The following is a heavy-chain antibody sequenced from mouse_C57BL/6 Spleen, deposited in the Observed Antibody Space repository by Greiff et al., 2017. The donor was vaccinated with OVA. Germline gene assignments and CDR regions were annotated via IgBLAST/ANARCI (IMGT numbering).Heavy chain of an antibody. Sequence: QVQLQQSGAELVKPGASVKLSCKASGYTFTEYTIHWVKQRSGQGLEWIGWFYPGSGSIKYNEKFKDKATLTADKSSSTVYMELSRVTSEDSAVYFCARHEEEDYFGRSYFDYWGQGTTLTVSS. V-gene: IGHV1-62-2*01. D-gene: IGHD1-1*01. CDR3: ARHEEEDYFGRSYFDY. J-gene: IGHJ2*01. CDR1: GYTFTEYT. CDR2: FYPGSGSI.